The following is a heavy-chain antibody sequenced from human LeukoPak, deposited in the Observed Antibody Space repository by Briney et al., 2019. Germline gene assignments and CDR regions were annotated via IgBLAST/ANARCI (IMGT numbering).Heavy chain of an antibody. CDR2: INPNNGGT. CDR3: VLHQSSYNIYKGAFDI. D-gene: IGHD4-11*01. J-gene: IGHJ3*02. CDR1: GYTFTGHY. Sequence: VASVKVSCKASGYTFTGHYIHWVRQAPGQGLEWMGWINPNNGGTNSAQKIQGRVTMTRDTSISAAYMDLSGLTSDDTAVYYCVLHQSSYNIYKGAFDIWGQGTMVTVSS. V-gene: IGHV1-2*02.